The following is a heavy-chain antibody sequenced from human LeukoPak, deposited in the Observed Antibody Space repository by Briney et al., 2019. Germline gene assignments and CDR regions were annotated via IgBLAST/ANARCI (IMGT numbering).Heavy chain of an antibody. CDR2: ISSSSSYM. J-gene: IGHJ5*01. V-gene: IGHV3-21*01. CDR1: GFTFSSYT. Sequence: GGSLRLSCVASGFTFSSYTMSWVRQAPGKGLEWVSCISSSSSYMYYGDTLKGRFTISRDNAKNSLYLQMDNLRADDTAMYYCARALTPASGWLGSWRQGTLVTVSS. D-gene: IGHD6-19*01. CDR3: ARALTPASGWLGS.